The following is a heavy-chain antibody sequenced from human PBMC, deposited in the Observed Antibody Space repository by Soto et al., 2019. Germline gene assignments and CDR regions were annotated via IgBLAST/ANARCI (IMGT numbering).Heavy chain of an antibody. CDR2: IYTSGST. D-gene: IGHD1-20*01. Sequence: PRKPLYLTSTGSVCAISSCYWSWVRQPAGKGLEWIGRIYTSGSTNYNPSLKSRVTMSVDTSKNQSSLKLSSVTAADTAVYYCVGDKCLVTDSLLCWGTVTLV. J-gene: IGHJ4*02. CDR1: VCAISSCY. CDR3: VGDKCLVTDSLLC. V-gene: IGHV4-4*07.